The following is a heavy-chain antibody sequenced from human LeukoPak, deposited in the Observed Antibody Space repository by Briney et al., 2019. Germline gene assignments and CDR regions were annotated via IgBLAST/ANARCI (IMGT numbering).Heavy chain of an antibody. V-gene: IGHV3-48*03. CDR2: ISSHGITT. D-gene: IGHD4-23*01. J-gene: IGHJ4*02. CDR1: GFTFSSYE. Sequence: GGSLRLSCAASGFTFSSYEMNWVRQPPGKGLEWVSYISSHGITTYYADSVKGRFTISRDNAKNSLYLQMNSLRAEDTAVDYCAQSNGGNDYWGQGALVTVSS. CDR3: AQSNGGNDY.